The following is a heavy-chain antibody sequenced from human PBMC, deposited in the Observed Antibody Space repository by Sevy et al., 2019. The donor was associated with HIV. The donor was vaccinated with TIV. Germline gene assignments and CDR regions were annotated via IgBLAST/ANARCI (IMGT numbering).Heavy chain of an antibody. Sequence: GGSLRLSCVVSGFNFSSYWMSWVRQAPGRGLEWVANIRQDGSEKYYVDSVKGRFTISRDNAKNSRYLQMNSLRAEDTAVYYCARAIGLGYWGQGTLVTVSS. CDR1: GFNFSSYW. CDR2: IRQDGSEK. D-gene: IGHD3-16*01. CDR3: ARAIGLGY. V-gene: IGHV3-7*01. J-gene: IGHJ4*02.